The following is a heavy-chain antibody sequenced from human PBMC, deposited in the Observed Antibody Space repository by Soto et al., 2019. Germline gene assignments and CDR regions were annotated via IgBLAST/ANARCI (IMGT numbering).Heavy chain of an antibody. CDR3: AKDGAGITIYGVVIPGDYYYYYMDV. V-gene: IGHV3-30*18. J-gene: IGHJ6*03. CDR1: GFTFSSYG. Sequence: QVQLVESGGGVVQPGMSLRLSCAASGFTFSSYGMHWVRQAPGKGLEWVAVISYDGSNKYYADSVKGRFTISRDNSKNTLYLQMNSLRAEDTAVYYCAKDGAGITIYGVVIPGDYYYYYMDVWGKGTTVTVSS. D-gene: IGHD3-3*01. CDR2: ISYDGSNK.